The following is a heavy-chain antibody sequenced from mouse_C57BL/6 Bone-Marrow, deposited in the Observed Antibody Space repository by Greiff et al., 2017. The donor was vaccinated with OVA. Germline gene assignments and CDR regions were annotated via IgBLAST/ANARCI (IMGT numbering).Heavy chain of an antibody. V-gene: IGHV2-5*01. J-gene: IGHJ4*01. CDR1: GFSLTSYG. Sequence: VKLQESGPGLVQPSQSLSITCTVSGFSLTSYGVHWVRQSPGKGLEWLGVIWRGGSTDYNAAFMSRLSITKDNSKSQVFFKMNSLQADDTAIYYCAKDGGYYVGYAMDYWGQGTSVTVSS. CDR3: AKDGGYYVGYAMDY. CDR2: IWRGGST. D-gene: IGHD2-3*01.